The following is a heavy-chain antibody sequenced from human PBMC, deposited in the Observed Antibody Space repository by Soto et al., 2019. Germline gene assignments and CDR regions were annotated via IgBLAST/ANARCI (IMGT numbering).Heavy chain of an antibody. Sequence: QVQLVESGGGVVQPGRSLRLSCAASGFTFSSNAMHWVRQAPGKGLEWVAVISYDGSNKYYADSVKGRFTISRDNSKKTLYLQMNSLRAEDTAVYYCARDRGSGSVRYYGMDVWGQGTTVTVSS. J-gene: IGHJ6*02. CDR1: GFTFSSNA. CDR2: ISYDGSNK. V-gene: IGHV3-30-3*01. CDR3: ARDRGSGSVRYYGMDV. D-gene: IGHD3-10*01.